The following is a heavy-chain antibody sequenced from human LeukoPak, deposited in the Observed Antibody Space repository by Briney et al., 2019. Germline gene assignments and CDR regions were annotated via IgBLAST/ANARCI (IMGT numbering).Heavy chain of an antibody. CDR1: GGTFSSYA. CDR3: SRGGSTSYNWFDP. J-gene: IGHJ5*02. D-gene: IGHD2-2*01. V-gene: IGHV1-69*05. Sequence: SVKVSCKASGGTFSSYAISWVRQAPGQGLEWMGGIIPIFGTANYAQKFQGRVTITTDESTSTAYMELSSLRSEDTAVYYCSRGGSTSYNWFDPWGQGTLVTVSS. CDR2: IIPIFGTA.